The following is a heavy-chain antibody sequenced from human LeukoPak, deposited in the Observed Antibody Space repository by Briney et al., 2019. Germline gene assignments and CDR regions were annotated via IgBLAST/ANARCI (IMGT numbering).Heavy chain of an antibody. J-gene: IGHJ4*02. CDR2: IYYSGST. V-gene: IGHV4-39*07. CDR1: GGSISSSSYY. Sequence: SETLSLTCTVSGGSISSSSYYWGWIRQPPGKGLEWIVSIYYSGSTYYNPSLKSRVTISVDTSKNQFSLKLSSVTAADTAVYYCARGAPSGRFDYWGQGTLVTVSS. CDR3: ARGAPSGRFDY.